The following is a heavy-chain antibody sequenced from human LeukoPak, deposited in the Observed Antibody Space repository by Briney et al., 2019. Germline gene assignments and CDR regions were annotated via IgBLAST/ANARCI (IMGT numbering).Heavy chain of an antibody. J-gene: IGHJ3*02. CDR3: AKYGGDSGMAFDI. V-gene: IGHV3-7*01. CDR1: GFTFSGSW. CDR2: INVDGSAR. D-gene: IGHD4-23*01. Sequence: GGSLRLSCAASGFTFSGSWMSWVRQAPGKGLEWVANINVDGSARRYINSVKGRFTIPRDNAENSLYLQMISLRAEDTAVYFCAKYGGDSGMAFDIWGQGTMVTVSS.